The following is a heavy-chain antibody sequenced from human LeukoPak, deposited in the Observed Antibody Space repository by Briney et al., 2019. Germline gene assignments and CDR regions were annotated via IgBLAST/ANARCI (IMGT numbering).Heavy chain of an antibody. J-gene: IGHJ4*02. V-gene: IGHV1-24*01. CDR1: GYTLTELS. Sequence: ASVKVSCKVSGYTLTELSMHWVRQAPGKGLEWMGGFDPEDGETIYAQKFQGRVTMTEDTSTDTAYMELSSLRSEDTAVYYCATQGLQWDGSYSLNYWGQGTLVTVSS. CDR2: FDPEDGET. D-gene: IGHD1-26*01. CDR3: ATQGLQWDGSYSLNY.